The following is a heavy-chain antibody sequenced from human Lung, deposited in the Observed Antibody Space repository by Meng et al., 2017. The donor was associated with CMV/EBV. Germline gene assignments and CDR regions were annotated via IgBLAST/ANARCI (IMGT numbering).Heavy chain of an antibody. CDR2: INHSGST. Sequence: SETXSLTCAVYGGSFSGYYWSWIRQPPGKGLEWIGEINHSGSTNYNPSLKSRVTISVDTSRNQFSLKLSSVTAADTAVYYCARARVVPAYYYVMDVWGQGXTVTVSS. D-gene: IGHD2-2*01. CDR1: GGSFSGYY. V-gene: IGHV4-34*01. CDR3: ARARVVPAYYYVMDV. J-gene: IGHJ6*02.